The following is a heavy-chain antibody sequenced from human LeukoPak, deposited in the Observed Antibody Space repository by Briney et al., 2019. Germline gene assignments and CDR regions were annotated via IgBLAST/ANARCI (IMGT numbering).Heavy chain of an antibody. Sequence: GGSLRLSCTASGFTFGDYATSWVRQAPGKRLEWVGFIRSKAYGGTTEYAASVKGRFTISRDDSKSIAYLQMNSLKTEDTAVYYCVRSAERRDCSGGSCPYYYYMDVWGKGTTVTVSS. D-gene: IGHD2-15*01. V-gene: IGHV3-49*04. CDR2: IRSKAYGGTT. CDR3: VRSAERRDCSGGSCPYYYYMDV. J-gene: IGHJ6*03. CDR1: GFTFGDYA.